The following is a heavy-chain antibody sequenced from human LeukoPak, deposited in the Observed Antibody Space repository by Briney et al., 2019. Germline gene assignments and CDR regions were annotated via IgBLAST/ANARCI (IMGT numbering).Heavy chain of an antibody. CDR3: ARAPARYCSSTSCYGFDP. J-gene: IGHJ5*02. D-gene: IGHD2-2*01. CDR2: ISSSSSYI. Sequence: AGGSLRLSCAASGFTFSSYSMNWVRQAPGKGLEWVSSISSSSSYIYYADSVKGRFTISRDNAKNSLYLQMSSLRAEDTAVYYCARAPARYCSSTSCYGFDPWGQGTLVTVSS. CDR1: GFTFSSYS. V-gene: IGHV3-21*01.